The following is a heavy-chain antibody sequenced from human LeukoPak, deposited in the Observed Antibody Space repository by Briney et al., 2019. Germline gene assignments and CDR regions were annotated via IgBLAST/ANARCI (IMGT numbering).Heavy chain of an antibody. CDR1: GYTFTDYY. D-gene: IGHD6-13*01. CDR3: ARGIAAAGGRWFDP. CDR2: INPNSGGT. Sequence: ASVKVSCKASGYTFTDYYMHWVRQAPGQGLEWMGWINPNSGGTNYAQQFQGRVTMTRDTSISTAYMELSNLRSDDTAVYYCARGIAAAGGRWFDPWGQGTLVTVSS. V-gene: IGHV1-2*02. J-gene: IGHJ5*02.